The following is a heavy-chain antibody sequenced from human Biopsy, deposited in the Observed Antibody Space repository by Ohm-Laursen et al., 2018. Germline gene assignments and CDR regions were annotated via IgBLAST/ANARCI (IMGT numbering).Heavy chain of an antibody. CDR3: ARSRGSSGIATIYYYGMDV. J-gene: IGHJ6*02. CDR2: ISSSSDNI. V-gene: IGHV3-21*01. D-gene: IGHD3-10*01. CDR1: GFTFSNYW. Sequence: SLRLSCTASGFTFSNYWMHWVRQTPGKGLEWVSTISSSSDNIYYVDSVKSRFTISRDNAKNSLYLQMNSLRAEDTAVYYCARSRGSSGIATIYYYGMDVWGQGTPVTVSS.